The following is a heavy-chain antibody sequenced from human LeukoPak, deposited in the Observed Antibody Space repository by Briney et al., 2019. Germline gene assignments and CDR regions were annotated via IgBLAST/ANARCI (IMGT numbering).Heavy chain of an antibody. D-gene: IGHD4-23*01. Sequence: GGSLRLSCVAAVITFSDNWMIWVRESPGKGLGSVANIKQNVREKNYVESVKGRFTNSRGNAKFSLYLQISSLRAEETAVYYCGTDRKVGTWDPLFNYRGQGTQVTVSS. J-gene: IGHJ4*02. CDR1: VITFSDNW. V-gene: IGHV3-7*01. CDR2: IKQNVREK. CDR3: GTDRKVGTWDPLFNY.